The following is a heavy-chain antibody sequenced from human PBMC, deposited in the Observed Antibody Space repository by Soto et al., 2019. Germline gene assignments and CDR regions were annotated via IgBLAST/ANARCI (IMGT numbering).Heavy chain of an antibody. CDR1: GFTFSGSI. D-gene: IGHD1-26*01. Sequence: GGSLRLSCAASGFTFSGSIMHWVRQASGKGLEWVGRIRTKVNSYATAYDASVKGRFTISRDDSKNTAYLQMNSLKIEDTAVYYFFRGATGSWRFDLWGQGTLVTVSS. J-gene: IGHJ5*02. CDR2: IRTKVNSYAT. V-gene: IGHV3-73*01. CDR3: FRGATGSWRFDL.